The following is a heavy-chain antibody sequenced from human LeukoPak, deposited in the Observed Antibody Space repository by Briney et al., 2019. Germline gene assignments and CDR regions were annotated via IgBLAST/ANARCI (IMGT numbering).Heavy chain of an antibody. V-gene: IGHV3-74*01. D-gene: IGHD4-17*01. CDR2: INSDGSST. CDR1: GFIFSSYW. J-gene: IGHJ6*02. Sequence: GGSLRLSCAASGFIFSSYWMHWVRQAPGKGLVWVSRINSDGSSTSYADSVKGRFTISRDNAKNTLYLQMNSLRAEDTAVYYCAKPDGDSTYYYYGMDVWGQGTTVTVSS. CDR3: AKPDGDSTYYYYGMDV.